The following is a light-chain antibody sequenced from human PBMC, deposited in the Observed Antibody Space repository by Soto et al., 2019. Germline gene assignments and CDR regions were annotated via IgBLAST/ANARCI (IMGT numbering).Light chain of an antibody. CDR2: DVA. CDR1: SSDVGAYNY. V-gene: IGLV2-14*03. CDR3: SSYTNRSTVV. Sequence: QSALTQPASVSGSPGQSITISCTGTSSDVGAYNYVSWYQHHPGKAPKLMIYDVANRPSGVSNRFSGSKSGNTASLTISGLQAEDEADYYCSSYTNRSTVVFGGGTKVTVL. J-gene: IGLJ2*01.